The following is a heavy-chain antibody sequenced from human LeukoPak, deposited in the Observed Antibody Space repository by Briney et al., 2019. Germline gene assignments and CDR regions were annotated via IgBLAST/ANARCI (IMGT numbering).Heavy chain of an antibody. CDR1: GFALYNNA. CDR2: ISYDGSNK. Sequence: GGSLRLSCTVSGFALYNNAMTWVRQAPGKGLEWVAVISYDGSNKYYADSVKGRFTISRDNSKNTLYLQMNSLRAEDTAVYYCAKESSIYDSSGYFDYWGQGTLVTVSS. V-gene: IGHV3-30*18. CDR3: AKESSIYDSSGYFDY. J-gene: IGHJ4*02. D-gene: IGHD3-22*01.